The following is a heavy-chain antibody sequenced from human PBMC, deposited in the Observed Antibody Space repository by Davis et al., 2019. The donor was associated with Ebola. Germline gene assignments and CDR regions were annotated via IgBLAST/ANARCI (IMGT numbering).Heavy chain of an antibody. CDR3: AKGGGRIDY. D-gene: IGHD1-26*01. CDR2: ISYDGSNK. V-gene: IGHV3-30*18. J-gene: IGHJ4*02. CDR1: GFTFSNYG. Sequence: GGSLRLSCGASGFTFSNYGMHWVRQAPGKGLEWVAVISYDGSNKYYADSVKGRFTISRDNSKNTLYLQMNSLRAEDTAVYYCAKGGGRIDYWGQGTLVTVSS.